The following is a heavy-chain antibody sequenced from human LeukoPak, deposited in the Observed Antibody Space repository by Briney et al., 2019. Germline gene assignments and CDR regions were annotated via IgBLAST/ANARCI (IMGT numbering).Heavy chain of an antibody. D-gene: IGHD3-10*01. CDR3: TTKHGITMVRGIDY. V-gene: IGHV3-15*01. J-gene: IGHJ4*02. CDR2: IKSKTDGVTT. CDR1: GFTFSNAW. Sequence: GGSLRLSCAASGFTFSNAWISWVRHAPEKGPEWVCRIKSKTDGVTTDYAAHVKGRFTISRDDSKNTLYLQMNSLKTEDTAVYYCTTKHGITMVRGIDYWGQGTLVTVSS.